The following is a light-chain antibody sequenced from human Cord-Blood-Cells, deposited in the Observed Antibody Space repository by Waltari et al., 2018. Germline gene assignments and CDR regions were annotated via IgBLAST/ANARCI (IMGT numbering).Light chain of an antibody. CDR1: SSAVGGYNY. CDR2: EVS. CDR3: SSYTSSSTLVV. J-gene: IGLJ2*01. Sequence: QSALTQPASVSGSPGQSITISCTGTSSAVGGYNYVSWYQQHPGKAPKLMIDEVSNRPAGVSNRFSGSKSGNTAALTISGLQAEDEADYYCSSYTSSSTLVVFGGGTKLTVL. V-gene: IGLV2-14*01.